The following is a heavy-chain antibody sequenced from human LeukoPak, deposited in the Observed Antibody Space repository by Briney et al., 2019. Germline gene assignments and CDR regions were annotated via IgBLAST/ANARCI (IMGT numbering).Heavy chain of an antibody. CDR2: IGTSSNNI. V-gene: IGHV3-21*01. D-gene: IGHD1-7*01. J-gene: IGHJ4*02. CDR1: GLTFSRYN. Sequence: PGGSLRLSCAASGLTFSRYNMNWVRQAPGKGLEWVSSIGTSSNNIYYTDSEKGRFTISRDNAKNSLYLQVDSLRVEDTAVYFCASGTVGNYALDYWGQGTLVTVSS. CDR3: ASGTVGNYALDY.